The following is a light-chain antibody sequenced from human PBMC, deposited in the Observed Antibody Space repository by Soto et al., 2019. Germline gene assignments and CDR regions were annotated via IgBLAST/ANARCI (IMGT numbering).Light chain of an antibody. Sequence: DIQMTHSPSTLSASVLDIVTITFRASQSISSYLNWYQQEPGKAPKLLIYKASSLESGVPSRFSGSGSGAEFTLTISSLQPDDFATYYCQKSYTTPLTFGGGTKVDIK. J-gene: IGKJ4*01. CDR2: KAS. CDR1: QSISSY. CDR3: QKSYTTPLT. V-gene: IGKV1-39*01.